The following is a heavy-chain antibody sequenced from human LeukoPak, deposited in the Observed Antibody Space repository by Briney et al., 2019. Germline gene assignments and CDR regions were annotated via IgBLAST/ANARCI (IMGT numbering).Heavy chain of an antibody. V-gene: IGHV4-31*03. CDR1: GGSINSAAYY. J-gene: IGHJ4*02. D-gene: IGHD3-22*01. Sequence: SETLSLTCTVSGGSINSAAYYWTWIRQPPGKGLEWIGYIYYSGSTSYNPSLKSRVTISVDTSKSHFSLRLSSVTAADTAVYYCARLYYYDSSGYYPYYFDYWGQGTLVTVSS. CDR3: ARLYYYDSSGYYPYYFDY. CDR2: IYYSGST.